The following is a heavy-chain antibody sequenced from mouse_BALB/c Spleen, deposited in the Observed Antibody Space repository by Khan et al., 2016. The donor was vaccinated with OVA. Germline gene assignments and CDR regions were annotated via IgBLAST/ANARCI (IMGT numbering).Heavy chain of an antibody. CDR1: GFDFRRYW. Sequence: EVQLVESGGGLVQPGGSLKLSCAASGFDFRRYWMSWVRQAPGNGLEWIGEINPDSSTINYTPSLTDKFIISRDTAKNTLYLQMSKVRSEATALYYCASWGYDYGAMDDLGQGTSVTVAS. J-gene: IGHJ4*01. CDR2: INPDSSTI. D-gene: IGHD2-4*01. V-gene: IGHV4-1*02. CDR3: ASWGYDYGAMDD.